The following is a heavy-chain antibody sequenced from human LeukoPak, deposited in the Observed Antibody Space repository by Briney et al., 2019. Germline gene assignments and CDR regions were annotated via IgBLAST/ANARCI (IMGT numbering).Heavy chain of an antibody. CDR3: ARGKCRYCSGGSSTFDY. CDR1: GGTFSSYA. V-gene: IGHV1-69*01. D-gene: IGHD2-15*01. Sequence: ASVKVSRKASGGTFSSYAISWVRQAPGQGLEWMGGIIPIFGTANYAQKFQGRVTITADESTSTAYMELSSLRSEDTAVYYCARGKCRYCSGGSSTFDYWGQGTLVTVSS. J-gene: IGHJ4*02. CDR2: IIPIFGTA.